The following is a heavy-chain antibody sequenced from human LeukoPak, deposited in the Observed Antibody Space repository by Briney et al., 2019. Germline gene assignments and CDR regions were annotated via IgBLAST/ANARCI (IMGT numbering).Heavy chain of an antibody. Sequence: GGSLRLSCEASGFNFRRYWLSWVRQAPGKGLEWVANIRDDGSEKFYVDSVKGRFTISRDNTKNSLYLQMNSLRAEDTAVYYCAGFRVSVWGQGTLVTASS. V-gene: IGHV3-7*01. D-gene: IGHD3-10*01. CDR2: IRDDGSEK. J-gene: IGHJ4*02. CDR3: AGFRVSV. CDR1: GFNFRRYW.